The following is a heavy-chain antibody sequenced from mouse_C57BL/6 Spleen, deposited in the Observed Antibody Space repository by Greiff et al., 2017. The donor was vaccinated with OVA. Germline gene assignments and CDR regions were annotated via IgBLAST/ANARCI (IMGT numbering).Heavy chain of an antibody. Sequence: QVQLQQPGAELVKPGASVKLSCKASGYTFTSYWMQWVKQRPGQGLEWIGEIDPSDSYTNYNQKFKGKATLTVDTSSSTAYMQLSSLTSEDSAVYYCARSDSRCAMDYWGQGTSVTVSS. J-gene: IGHJ4*01. CDR3: ARSDSRCAMDY. CDR2: IDPSDSYT. D-gene: IGHD2-13*01. CDR1: GYTFTSYW. V-gene: IGHV1-50*01.